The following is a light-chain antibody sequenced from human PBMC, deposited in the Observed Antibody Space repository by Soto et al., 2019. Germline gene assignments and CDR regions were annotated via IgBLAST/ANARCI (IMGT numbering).Light chain of an antibody. V-gene: IGKV3-20*01. Sequence: EIVLTQSPGTLSLSPGERATLSCRASQSVSSSYLAWYQQKPGQAPRLLIYGASSRATGIPDRFSGSGSGTDFTLTISRLEPEDFAVYYCQQYGSSRTFRGGTKVEIK. CDR2: GAS. CDR3: QQYGSSRT. J-gene: IGKJ4*01. CDR1: QSVSSSY.